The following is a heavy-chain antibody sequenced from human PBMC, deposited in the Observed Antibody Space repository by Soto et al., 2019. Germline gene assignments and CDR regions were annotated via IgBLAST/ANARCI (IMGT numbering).Heavy chain of an antibody. CDR1: GFTVSSNY. J-gene: IGHJ4*02. V-gene: IGHV3-53*01. CDR2: IYSGGST. Sequence: AVGSLRLSCVASGFTVSSNYMSWVRQAPGKGLEWVSVIYSGGSTLYADSVKGRFTISRDDSKSTLYLQMNSLRADDTAVYYCAREGCSSTSCSFFDYWGRGTLVTVSS. D-gene: IGHD2-2*01. CDR3: AREGCSSTSCSFFDY.